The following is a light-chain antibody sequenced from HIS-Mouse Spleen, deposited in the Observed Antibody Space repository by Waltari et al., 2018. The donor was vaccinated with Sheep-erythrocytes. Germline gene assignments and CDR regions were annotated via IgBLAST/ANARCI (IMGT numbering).Light chain of an antibody. CDR3: LQDYNYPWT. Sequence: AIQMTQSPSSLSASVGDRVTITCRASQSIRNDLGWYQQKQGKAPKILIYSASSLQSGVPSRFSGSGSGTDFTLTISSLQPEDFATYYGLQDYNYPWTFGQGTKVEIK. CDR2: SAS. CDR1: QSIRND. V-gene: IGKV1-6*01. J-gene: IGKJ1*01.